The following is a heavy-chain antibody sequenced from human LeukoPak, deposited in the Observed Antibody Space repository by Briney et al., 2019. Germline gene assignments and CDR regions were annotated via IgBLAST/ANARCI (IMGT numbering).Heavy chain of an antibody. D-gene: IGHD6-19*01. V-gene: IGHV3-30*02. J-gene: IGHJ3*02. CDR3: ARVEQWLVDAFDI. CDR2: LGSDENNK. CDR1: GFIFSNYG. Sequence: GGSLRLSCAASGFIFSNYGMHWVRQAPGKGLEWVSFLGSDENNKNYADSVKGRFTISRDNSKNTLYLQMNSLRAEDTAVYYCARVEQWLVDAFDIWGQGTMVTVSS.